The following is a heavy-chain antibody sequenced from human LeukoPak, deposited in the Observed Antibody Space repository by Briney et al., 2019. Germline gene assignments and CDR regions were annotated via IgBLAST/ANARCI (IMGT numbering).Heavy chain of an antibody. J-gene: IGHJ4*02. CDR3: ARVDSSGYYFDY. V-gene: IGHV3-66*01. CDR2: IYSGGST. CDR1: GFTFSSYW. D-gene: IGHD3-22*01. Sequence: GGSLRLSCAASGFTFSSYWMHWVRQAPGKGLEWVSVIYSGGSTYYADSVKGRFTISRDNSKNTLYLQMNSLRAEDTAVYYCARVDSSGYYFDYWGQGTLVTVSS.